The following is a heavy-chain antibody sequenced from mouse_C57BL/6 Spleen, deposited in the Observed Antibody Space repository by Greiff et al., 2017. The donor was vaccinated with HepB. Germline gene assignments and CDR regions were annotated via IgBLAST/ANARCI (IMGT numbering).Heavy chain of an antibody. J-gene: IGHJ4*01. D-gene: IGHD1-2*01. CDR2: IHPNSGST. CDR3: ARSNYGPFYYAMDY. Sequence: VQLQQPGAELVKPGASVKLSCKASGYTFTSYWMHWVKQRPGQGLEWIGMIHPNSGSTNYNEKFKSKATLTVDKSSSTAYMQLSSLTSEDSAVHYCARSNYGPFYYAMDYWGQGTSVTVSS. CDR1: GYTFTSYW. V-gene: IGHV1-64*01.